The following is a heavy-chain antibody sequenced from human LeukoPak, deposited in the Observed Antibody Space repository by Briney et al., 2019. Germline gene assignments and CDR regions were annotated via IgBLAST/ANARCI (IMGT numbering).Heavy chain of an antibody. V-gene: IGHV4-4*02. J-gene: IGHJ4*02. CDR3: ARNFDDSGSLGYY. CDR2: TYHSGST. CDR1: GGXISSSYW. Sequence: PSETLSLTCAVSGGXISSSYWWSWVRQPPGKGLEWIGETYHSGSTNYNPSLKSRVTISVDKSKNQFSLKLRSVTAADTAVYYCARNFDDSGSLGYYWGQGTLVTVSS. D-gene: IGHD3-10*01.